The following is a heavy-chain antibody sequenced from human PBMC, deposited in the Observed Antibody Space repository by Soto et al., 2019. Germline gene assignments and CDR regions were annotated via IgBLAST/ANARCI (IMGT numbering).Heavy chain of an antibody. Sequence: QVQLQESGPGLVKPSQTLSLTCTVSGGSISSGGYYWSWIRQHPGKGLEWIGDIYYSGSTYYNPSPXSXLTIPVATSTNQSSLQLSSVTAADTAVYYCARDWGRDGCFDYWGQGTLVTVSS. CDR2: IYYSGST. CDR1: GGSISSGGYY. CDR3: ARDWGRDGCFDY. D-gene: IGHD3-16*01. J-gene: IGHJ4*02. V-gene: IGHV4-31*03.